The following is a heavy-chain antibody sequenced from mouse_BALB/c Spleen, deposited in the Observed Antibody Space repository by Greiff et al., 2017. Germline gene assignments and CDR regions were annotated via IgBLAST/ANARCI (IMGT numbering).Heavy chain of an antibody. V-gene: IGHV5-4*02. CDR2: ISDGGSYT. Sequence: EVKLVESGGGLVKPGGSLKLSCAASGFTFSDYYMYWVRQTPEKRLEWVATISDGGSYTYYPDSVKGRFTISRDNAKNNLYLQMSSLKSEDTAMYYCARDGDYYGYEDYAMDYWGQGTSVTVSS. CDR1: GFTFSDYY. CDR3: ARDGDYYGYEDYAMDY. J-gene: IGHJ4*01. D-gene: IGHD1-2*01.